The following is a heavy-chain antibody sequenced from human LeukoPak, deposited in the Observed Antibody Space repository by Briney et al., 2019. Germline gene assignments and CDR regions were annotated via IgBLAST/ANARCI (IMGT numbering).Heavy chain of an antibody. D-gene: IGHD3-22*01. J-gene: IGHJ4*02. V-gene: IGHV4-59*01. CDR1: GGSISSYY. Sequence: TSETLSLTCTVSGGSISSYYWSWIRQPPGKGLEWIGYIYYSGSTNYNPSLKSRVTISVDTSKNQFSLKLSSVTAADTAVYYCARVYYDSSGYPLLDYWGQGTLVTVSS. CDR3: ARVYYDSSGYPLLDY. CDR2: IYYSGST.